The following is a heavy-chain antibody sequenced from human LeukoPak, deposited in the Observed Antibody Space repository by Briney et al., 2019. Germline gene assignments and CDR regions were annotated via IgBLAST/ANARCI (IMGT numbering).Heavy chain of an antibody. CDR3: ARDSPLQRYCSSTSRPNHYYYGMDV. V-gene: IGHV3-53*04. J-gene: IGHJ6*02. CDR1: GFTVSSNY. D-gene: IGHD2-2*01. CDR2: IYSGGST. Sequence: GGSLRLSCAASGFTVSSNYMSWVRQAPGKGLEWVSVIYSGGSTYYADSVKGRFTISRHNSKNTLYLQMNSLRAEDTAVYYCARDSPLQRYCSSTSRPNHYYYGMDVWGQGATVTVSS.